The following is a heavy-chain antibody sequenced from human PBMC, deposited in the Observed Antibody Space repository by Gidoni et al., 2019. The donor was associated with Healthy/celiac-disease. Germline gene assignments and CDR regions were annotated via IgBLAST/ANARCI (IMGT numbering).Heavy chain of an antibody. CDR2: ISSSGSTI. D-gene: IGHD5-18*01. V-gene: IGHV3-48*03. CDR3: ARKSGAGKGTAMVAY. Sequence: EVQLVESGGGLVQPGGSLRLSCAASGFTFSSYEMNWVRQAPGKGLEWVSYISSSGSTIYYADSVKGRFTISRDNAKNSLYLQMNSLRAEDTAVYYCARKSGAGKGTAMVAYWGQGTLVTVSS. CDR1: GFTFSSYE. J-gene: IGHJ4*02.